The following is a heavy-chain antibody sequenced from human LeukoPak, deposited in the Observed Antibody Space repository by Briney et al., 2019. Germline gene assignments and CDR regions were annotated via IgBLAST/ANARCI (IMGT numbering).Heavy chain of an antibody. CDR3: AREGTLRAHWDPFDY. J-gene: IGHJ4*02. Sequence: PGGSLRLSCVASGFTFSIYCISWVRQAPGKGLEGVAIIKTDGSEKYYVDSVKGRFTISRDNARNSLYLQMNSLRGEDTAVYYCAREGTLRAHWDPFDYWGQGTLVTVSS. D-gene: IGHD7-27*01. CDR1: GFTFSIYC. V-gene: IGHV3-7*01. CDR2: IKTDGSEK.